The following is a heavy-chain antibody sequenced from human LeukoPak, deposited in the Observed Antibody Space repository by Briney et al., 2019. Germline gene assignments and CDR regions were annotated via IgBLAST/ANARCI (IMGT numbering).Heavy chain of an antibody. Sequence: SVKVSCKASGGTFSSYAISWVRQAPGQGLEWMGGIVPIFGTANYAQKFQGRVTITADKSTSTAYMELSSLRSEDTAVYYCARDPDTASPMDVWGKGTTVTVSS. D-gene: IGHD5-18*01. J-gene: IGHJ6*04. CDR1: GGTFSSYA. CDR2: IVPIFGTA. V-gene: IGHV1-69*06. CDR3: ARDPDTASPMDV.